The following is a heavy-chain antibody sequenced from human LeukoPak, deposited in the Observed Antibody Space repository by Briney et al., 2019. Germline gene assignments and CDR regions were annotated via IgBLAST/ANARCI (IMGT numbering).Heavy chain of an antibody. D-gene: IGHD3-10*01. CDR3: ARNSGGRRYYFTD. J-gene: IGHJ4*02. Sequence: GGSLRLSCAASGFIFSNSGMHWVRQAPGKGLEWVTVIYTDGSTKYYADSVKGRFTISRDNSQNTLYLQMNSLRADDTAVYYCARNSGGRRYYFTDWGQGTLVTVSS. CDR1: GFIFSNSG. CDR2: IYTDGSTK. V-gene: IGHV3-33*01.